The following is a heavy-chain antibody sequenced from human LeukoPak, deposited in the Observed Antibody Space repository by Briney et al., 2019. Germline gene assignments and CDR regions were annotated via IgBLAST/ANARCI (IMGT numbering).Heavy chain of an antibody. V-gene: IGHV3-30*02. CDR1: GFTFSSYG. J-gene: IGHJ4*02. D-gene: IGHD6-19*01. CDR3: ARGWAGWLVHGYYFDY. Sequence: GGSLRLSCAASGFTFSSYGMHWVRQAPGKGLGWVAFIRYDGSIKYYADYVKGRFTISRDNAKNSLYLQMNSLRAEDTAVYYCARGWAGWLVHGYYFDYWGQGTLVTVSS. CDR2: IRYDGSIK.